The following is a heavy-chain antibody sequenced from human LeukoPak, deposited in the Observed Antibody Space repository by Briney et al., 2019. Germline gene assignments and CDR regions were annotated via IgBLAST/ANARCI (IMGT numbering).Heavy chain of an antibody. CDR2: IDWDDDK. CDR1: GFSLSTSGMC. CDR3: ARIFLGAVAGRGDYMDV. Sequence: ESGPTLVNPTQTLTLTCTFSGFSLSTSGMCVSWIRQPPGKALEWLARIDWDDDKYYSTSLKTRLTISKDTSKNQVVLTMTNMDPVDTATYYCARIFLGAVAGRGDYMDVWGKGTTVTISS. V-gene: IGHV2-70*11. D-gene: IGHD6-19*01. J-gene: IGHJ6*03.